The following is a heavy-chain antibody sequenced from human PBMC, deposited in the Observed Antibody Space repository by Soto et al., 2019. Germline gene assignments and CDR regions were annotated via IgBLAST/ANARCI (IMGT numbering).Heavy chain of an antibody. CDR3: AKPPAAGIYTWFDP. CDR2: IYYSGST. V-gene: IGHV4-59*01. D-gene: IGHD6-13*01. Sequence: SETLSLTCTVSGGSISSYYWSWIRQPPGKGLEWIGYIYYSGSTNYNPSLKSRVTMSVDTSKNQFSLKLSSVTAADTAVYYCAKPPAAGIYTWFDPWGQGTLVTVSS. J-gene: IGHJ5*02. CDR1: GGSISSYY.